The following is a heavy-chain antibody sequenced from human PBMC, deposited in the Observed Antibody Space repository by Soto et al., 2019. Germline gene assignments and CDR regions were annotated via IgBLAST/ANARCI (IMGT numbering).Heavy chain of an antibody. Sequence: PGGSLRLSCAASGFTFSSYGMHWVRQAPGKGLEWVAVIWYDGSNKYYADSVKGRFTISRDNSKNTLYLQMNSLRAEDTAVYYCARSRYSGYDSVDYWGQGTLVTVSS. J-gene: IGHJ4*02. D-gene: IGHD5-12*01. CDR1: GFTFSSYG. CDR3: ARSRYSGYDSVDY. CDR2: IWYDGSNK. V-gene: IGHV3-33*01.